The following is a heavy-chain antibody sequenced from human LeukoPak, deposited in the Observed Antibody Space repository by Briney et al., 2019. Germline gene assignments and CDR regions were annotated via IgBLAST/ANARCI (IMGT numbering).Heavy chain of an antibody. D-gene: IGHD1-1*01. J-gene: IGHJ4*02. Sequence: GRSLRLSCAAPGFTFSSHGMHWVRQAPGKGLEWVAVISYDGSKKYYADSVKGRFTISRDNAKNTVYLQMNSLRAEDTAVYYCSKEKYNWNDYYDYWGQGTLVSVSS. V-gene: IGHV3-30*18. CDR3: SKEKYNWNDYYDY. CDR2: ISYDGSKK. CDR1: GFTFSSHG.